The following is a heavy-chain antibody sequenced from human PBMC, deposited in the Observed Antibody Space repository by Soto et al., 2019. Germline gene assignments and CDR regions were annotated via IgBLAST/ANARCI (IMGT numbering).Heavy chain of an antibody. Sequence: EVQLLESGGGLVQPGGSLRLSCAVSGFTFSNYAMSWVRQAPGKGLEWVSAITGSGGRTYYADSVKGRFTISSDISKNTLYLQMSSLRADDTAVYYCARVPPTPPNTSSNNYYYYMDVWGKGTTVTVSS. CDR3: ARVPPTPPNTSSNNYYYYMDV. CDR1: GFTFSNYA. CDR2: ITGSGGRT. V-gene: IGHV3-23*01. J-gene: IGHJ6*03. D-gene: IGHD2-2*01.